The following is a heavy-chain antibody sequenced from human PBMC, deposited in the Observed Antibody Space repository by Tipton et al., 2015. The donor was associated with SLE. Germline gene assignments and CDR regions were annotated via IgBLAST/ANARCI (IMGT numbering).Heavy chain of an antibody. CDR2: VSSDSGHI. CDR1: GFTVSNNY. V-gene: IGHV3-9*01. Sequence: QLVQSRGGLVQPGGSLRLSCAASGFTVSNNYISWVRQAPGKGLEWVSLVSSDSGHIGYADSVKGRFSISRDYAKNSLYLQMNSLRPEDTALYYCAKDGSNYVGYLDSWGQGTLVTVSS. D-gene: IGHD4-11*01. CDR3: AKDGSNYVGYLDS. J-gene: IGHJ4*02.